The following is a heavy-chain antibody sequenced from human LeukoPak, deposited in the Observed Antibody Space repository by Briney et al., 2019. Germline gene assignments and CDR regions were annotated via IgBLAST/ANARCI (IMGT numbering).Heavy chain of an antibody. D-gene: IGHD2-2*01. V-gene: IGHV3-23*01. Sequence: GGSLRLSCAASGFTFSSYAMSWVRQAPGKGLEWVSVVSGSGGSTYYADSVKGRFIISRDNSKDTLYLQMNSLRAEDTAVYYCAKELGYCSSTSCLVYYYYGMDVWGQGTTVTVSS. CDR2: VSGSGGST. CDR3: AKELGYCSSTSCLVYYYYGMDV. J-gene: IGHJ6*02. CDR1: GFTFSSYA.